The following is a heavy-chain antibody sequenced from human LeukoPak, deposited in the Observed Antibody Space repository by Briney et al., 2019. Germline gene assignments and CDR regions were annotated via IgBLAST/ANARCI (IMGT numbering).Heavy chain of an antibody. D-gene: IGHD2-2*01. CDR2: INPDEGDT. Sequence: ASVKVSCKASGYTFTDYYMHWVRQAPGQGFEWMGWINPDEGDTNYAKKFQGRVTMTRDTSISTAHMEVSRLRSDDTAVYYCARANFLYCSSSTCLFDYWGQGTLVTVSS. CDR1: GYTFTDYY. J-gene: IGHJ4*02. V-gene: IGHV1-2*02. CDR3: ARANFLYCSSSTCLFDY.